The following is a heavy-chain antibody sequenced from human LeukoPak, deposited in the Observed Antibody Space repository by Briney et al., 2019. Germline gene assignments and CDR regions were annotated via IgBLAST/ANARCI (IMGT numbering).Heavy chain of an antibody. CDR1: GGSFSGYY. V-gene: IGHV4-34*01. CDR3: ARGGNYWPQWWFDP. Sequence: PSETLSLTCAVYGGSFSGYYWSWIRQPPGKGLEWIGEINHSGSTSYNPSLKSRVTMSLDASKNQFSPELNSVTPADTAVYYCARGGNYWPQWWFDPWGRGTLVSVSS. J-gene: IGHJ5*02. CDR2: INHSGST. D-gene: IGHD1-26*01.